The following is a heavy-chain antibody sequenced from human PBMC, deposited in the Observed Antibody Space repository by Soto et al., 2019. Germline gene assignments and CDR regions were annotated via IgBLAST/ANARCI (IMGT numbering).Heavy chain of an antibody. D-gene: IGHD6-25*01. CDR3: AGGCSGYHVDYGMDV. CDR2: ISSGSSII. Sequence: EVQLVESGGGLVQPGGSLSLSCAASGFAFNSYSVNWVRQAPGKGLEWVSYISSGSSIIYYADSVKGRFTISRDDAKKFMYLQMDSLRGEDTAVYFCAGGCSGYHVDYGMDVWGQGTTVTVSS. CDR1: GFAFNSYS. J-gene: IGHJ6*02. V-gene: IGHV3-48*01.